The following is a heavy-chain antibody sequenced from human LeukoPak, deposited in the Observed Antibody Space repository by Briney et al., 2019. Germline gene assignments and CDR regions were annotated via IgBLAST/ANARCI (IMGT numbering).Heavy chain of an antibody. D-gene: IGHD2-2*01. CDR2: MNPNSGNT. CDR1: GYTFTSYD. Sequence: ASVKVSCKASGYTFTSYDINWVRQATGQGLEWMGWMNPNSGNTGYAQKFQGRVTMTRNTSISTAYPELRSLRSEDTAVYYCARDFPRSTSCLGYWGQGTLVTVSS. J-gene: IGHJ4*02. V-gene: IGHV1-8*01. CDR3: ARDFPRSTSCLGY.